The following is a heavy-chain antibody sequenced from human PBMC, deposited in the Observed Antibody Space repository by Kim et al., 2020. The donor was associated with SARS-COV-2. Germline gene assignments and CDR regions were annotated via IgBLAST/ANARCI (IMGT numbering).Heavy chain of an antibody. D-gene: IGHD3-22*01. V-gene: IGHV3-23*01. Sequence: SRKGRFTISRDNSKNTLYLQMNSLRAEDTAVYYCAKTDDSSGFYGDAFDYWGQGTLVTVSS. CDR3: AKTDDSSGFYGDAFDY. J-gene: IGHJ4*02.